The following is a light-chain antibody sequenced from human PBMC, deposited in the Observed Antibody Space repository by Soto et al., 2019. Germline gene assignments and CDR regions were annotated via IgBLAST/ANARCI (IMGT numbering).Light chain of an antibody. Sequence: EIVLTQSPATLSVSPGERATLSCRASQSVSSNLAWYQQKPGQAPRLLIFGASTRATGIPARFSGSGSGTEFTLTISSLQSEDFAVYYCQQYGNSYTFGQGTKLEIK. CDR1: QSVSSN. CDR2: GAS. CDR3: QQYGNSYT. V-gene: IGKV3-15*01. J-gene: IGKJ2*01.